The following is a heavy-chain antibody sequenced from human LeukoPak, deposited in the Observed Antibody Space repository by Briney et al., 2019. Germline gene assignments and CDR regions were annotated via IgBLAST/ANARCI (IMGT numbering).Heavy chain of an antibody. CDR3: ARGKRGYSYGFDY. Sequence: GGPLRLSCAASGFTPSSYWMHWVRQAPGKGLVWVSRINSDSSSTNYADYVKGRFTISRDNAKNTLYLQMNSLRAEDTAVYYCARGKRGYSYGFDYWGQGTLVTVSS. D-gene: IGHD5-18*01. J-gene: IGHJ4*02. CDR1: GFTPSSYW. V-gene: IGHV3-74*01. CDR2: INSDSSST.